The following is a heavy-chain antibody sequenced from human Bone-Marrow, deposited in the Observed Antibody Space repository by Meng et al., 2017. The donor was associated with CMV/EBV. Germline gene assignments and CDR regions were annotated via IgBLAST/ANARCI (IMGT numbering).Heavy chain of an antibody. D-gene: IGHD3-3*01. CDR3: AKVFSSGRPGPQSYDFWSAYIYAMAV. CDR1: GFTFDDYG. V-gene: IGHV3-20*04. J-gene: IGHJ6*02. CDR2: INWNGGST. Sequence: GESLKISCAASGFTFDDYGMSWVRQAPGKGLEWVSGINWNGGSTGYADSVKGRFTISRDNAKRTLYVQMNSLRVEDTATYYCAKVFSSGRPGPQSYDFWSAYIYAMAVWGRGPTVTGSS.